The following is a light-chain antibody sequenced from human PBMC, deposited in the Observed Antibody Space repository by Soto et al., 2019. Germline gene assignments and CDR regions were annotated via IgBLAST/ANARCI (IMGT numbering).Light chain of an antibody. Sequence: QSALTQPRSVSGSPGQSITISCTGTSSDVGGYNYVSWYQQHPGKAPKLMIYDVTKRPSGVPDRFSGSKSGNTASLTISGLQAEDEADYCCCSYAGSYSYVFGTGTKATV. V-gene: IGLV2-11*01. CDR1: SSDVGGYNY. CDR3: CSYAGSYSYV. J-gene: IGLJ1*01. CDR2: DVT.